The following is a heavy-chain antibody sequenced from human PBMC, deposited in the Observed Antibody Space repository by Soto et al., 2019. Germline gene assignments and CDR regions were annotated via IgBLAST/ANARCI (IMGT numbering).Heavy chain of an antibody. CDR3: AGDQGDMVRGGNYYYGMDV. J-gene: IGHJ6*02. CDR1: GGTFSSYA. V-gene: IGHV1-69*01. CDR2: IIPIFGTA. D-gene: IGHD3-10*01. Sequence: QVQLVQSGAEVKKPGSSVKVSCKASGGTFSSYAISWVRQAPGQGLEWMGGIIPIFGTANYAQKFQGRVTITADESTSTAYMELSSLRSEDTAVYYCAGDQGDMVRGGNYYYGMDVWGQGTTVTVSS.